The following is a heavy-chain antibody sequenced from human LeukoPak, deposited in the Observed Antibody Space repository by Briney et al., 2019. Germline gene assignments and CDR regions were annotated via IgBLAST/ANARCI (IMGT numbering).Heavy chain of an antibody. Sequence: ASVKVSCKASGGTFSSYAISWVRQAPGQGLEWMGWINPNSGGTNYAQKFQGRVTMTRDTSISTAYMELSRLRSDDTAVYYCARDTCSSTSCYIGSGWFDPWGQGTLVTVSS. V-gene: IGHV1-2*02. CDR1: GGTFSSYA. J-gene: IGHJ5*02. D-gene: IGHD2-2*02. CDR3: ARDTCSSTSCYIGSGWFDP. CDR2: INPNSGGT.